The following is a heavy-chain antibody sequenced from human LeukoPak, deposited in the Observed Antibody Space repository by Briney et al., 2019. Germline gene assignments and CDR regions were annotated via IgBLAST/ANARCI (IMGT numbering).Heavy chain of an antibody. CDR1: GYSFTSYW. J-gene: IGHJ3*02. CDR2: IYPGDSDT. D-gene: IGHD2-15*01. Sequence: GESPKISCKGSGYSFTSYWIGWVRQMPGKGLEWMGIIYPGDSDTRYSPSFQGQVTISADKSISTAYLQWSSLKASDTAMYYCASSGYCSGGSCYSDAFDIWGQGTMVTVSS. V-gene: IGHV5-51*01. CDR3: ASSGYCSGGSCYSDAFDI.